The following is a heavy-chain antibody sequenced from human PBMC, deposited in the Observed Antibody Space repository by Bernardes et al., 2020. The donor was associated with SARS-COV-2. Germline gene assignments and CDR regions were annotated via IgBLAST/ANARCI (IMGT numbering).Heavy chain of an antibody. Sequence: GWSLRLSCGASGITFNTLWMHWVRQAPGEGLVWVARIAGDGTSVTYADSVKGRFTISRDNAKNSLYLQMNSLRAEDTAVYYCARDGLHVRFLEWLPEYYYGMDVWGQGTTVTVSS. V-gene: IGHV3-74*03. D-gene: IGHD3-3*01. CDR2: IAGDGTSV. J-gene: IGHJ6*02. CDR3: ARDGLHVRFLEWLPEYYYGMDV. CDR1: GITFNTLW.